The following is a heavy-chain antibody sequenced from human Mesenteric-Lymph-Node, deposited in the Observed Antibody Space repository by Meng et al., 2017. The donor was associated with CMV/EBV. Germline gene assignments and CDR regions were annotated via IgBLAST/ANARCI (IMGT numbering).Heavy chain of an antibody. D-gene: IGHD6-13*01. Sequence: SVKVSCKSSGDTFSTYAIIWVRQAPGQGLEWMGGIIPIFGTANYAQKFQGRVTITTDESTSTVYMELSSLRSEDTAVYYCARGISDYHGMDVWGQGTTVTVSS. CDR1: GDTFSTYA. CDR2: IIPIFGTA. J-gene: IGHJ6*02. V-gene: IGHV1-69*05. CDR3: ARGISDYHGMDV.